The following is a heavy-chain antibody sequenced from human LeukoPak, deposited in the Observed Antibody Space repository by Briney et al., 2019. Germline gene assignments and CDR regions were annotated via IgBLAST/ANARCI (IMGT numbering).Heavy chain of an antibody. D-gene: IGHD6-13*01. CDR1: GGSIRNYY. V-gene: IGHV4-59*08. Sequence: SETLSLTCTVSGGSIRNYYWSWIRQPPGKGLEWIGYIYYSESTNNNFSLKSRVTISLDTSKNQFSLKLSSVTAADTAVYYCARQRCLGSSCHFDYWGQGALVTVSS. CDR3: ARQRCLGSSCHFDY. CDR2: IYYSEST. J-gene: IGHJ4*02.